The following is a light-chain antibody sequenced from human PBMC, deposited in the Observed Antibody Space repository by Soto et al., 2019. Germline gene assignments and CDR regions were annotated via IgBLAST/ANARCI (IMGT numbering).Light chain of an antibody. CDR2: DVS. CDR1: SSDVGGYNY. J-gene: IGLJ1*01. Sequence: QSALTQPRSVSGSPGQSVSISCTGTSSDVGGYNYVSRYQQHPGKAPKVMIYDVSKRPSGVPDRFSGSKSGNTASLTISGLQSEDEADYYCCSYAGRFTYVFGTGTKVTVL. V-gene: IGLV2-11*01. CDR3: CSYAGRFTYV.